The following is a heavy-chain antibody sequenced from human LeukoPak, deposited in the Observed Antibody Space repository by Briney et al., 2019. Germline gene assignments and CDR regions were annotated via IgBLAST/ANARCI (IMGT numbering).Heavy chain of an antibody. CDR2: INPNSGGT. CDR3: ARPLGYCSGGSCRNWFDP. J-gene: IGHJ5*02. CDR1: GYTFTGYY. Sequence: GASVKVSCKASGYTFTGYYMHWVRQAPGQGLEWMGWINPNSGGTNYAQKFQGRVTMTRDTSISTAYMELSRLRSDDTAVYYCARPLGYCSGGSCRNWFDPWGQGILVTVSS. D-gene: IGHD2-15*01. V-gene: IGHV1-2*02.